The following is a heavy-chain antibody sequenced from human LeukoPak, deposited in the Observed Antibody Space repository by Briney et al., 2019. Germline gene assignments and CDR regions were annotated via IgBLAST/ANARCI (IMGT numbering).Heavy chain of an antibody. V-gene: IGHV3-23*01. CDR1: GSPFSSYA. J-gene: IGHJ4*02. CDR3: AMEGMYSRGWQYYFDN. CDR2: ISASGATT. Sequence: GGSLRLSCAASGSPFSSYAVNWVRQAPGRGLQWVSTISASGATTYYAASVKGRFTVSTDNAKTTPYLQTDSLRAEDPAFYHCAMEGMYSRGWQYYFDNWGQGTLVTVSS. D-gene: IGHD6-19*01.